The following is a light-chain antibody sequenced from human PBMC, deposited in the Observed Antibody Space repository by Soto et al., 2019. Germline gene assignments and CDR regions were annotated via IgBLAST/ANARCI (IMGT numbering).Light chain of an antibody. CDR2: EDN. J-gene: IGLJ2*01. V-gene: IGLV6-57*04. Sequence: NFMLTQPHSVSESPGKTVTISCTRSSGSIASNYVQWYQQRPGSAPTTVIYEDNQTPSGVPDRFSGSIDSSSNSASLTSSGLKTEDEADYYCQSYDSSNPVVFGGGTKLTVL. CDR3: QSYDSSNPVV. CDR1: SGSIASNY.